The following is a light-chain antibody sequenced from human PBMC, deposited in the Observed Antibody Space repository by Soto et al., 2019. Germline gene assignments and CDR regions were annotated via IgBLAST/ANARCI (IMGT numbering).Light chain of an antibody. CDR2: GTS. J-gene: IGKJ5*01. Sequence: DIVMTQSPATLSVSLGDRSTLSCRASQSVSSNLAWYQLKPGQAPRLLIYGTSSRATGIPDRFSGSGSGTDFTLTISRLEPEDFAVFYCQQYGSSITFGQGTRLEIK. CDR1: QSVSSN. V-gene: IGKV3-20*01. CDR3: QQYGSSIT.